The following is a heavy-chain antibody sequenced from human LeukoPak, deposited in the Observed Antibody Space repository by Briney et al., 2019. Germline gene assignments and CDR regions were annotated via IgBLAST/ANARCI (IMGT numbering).Heavy chain of an antibody. CDR1: GYTFTSYD. Sequence: ASVKVSCKASGYTFTSYDINWVRQATGQGLEWMGWMNPNSGNTGYAQKFQGRVTMTRSASINTAYVELSSLTSDDTAVYYCARSSVGARRRIDYWGQRTLVTVSS. D-gene: IGHD1-26*01. CDR2: MNPNSGNT. V-gene: IGHV1-8*01. CDR3: ARSSVGARRRIDY. J-gene: IGHJ4*02.